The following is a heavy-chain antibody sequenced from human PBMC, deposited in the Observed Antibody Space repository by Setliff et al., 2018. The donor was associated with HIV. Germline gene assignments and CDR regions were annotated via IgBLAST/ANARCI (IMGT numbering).Heavy chain of an antibody. CDR2: ISNSARTI. V-gene: IGHV3-48*03. CDR1: GFTLSHHE. J-gene: IGHJ4*02. D-gene: IGHD5-12*01. Sequence: GESLKISCVASGFTLSHHEMSWVRQAPGKGLEWVAYISNSARTIYYADSVKGRFTISRDNGKDSLYLQMNSLRADDTALYYCARMYSGYDWSPAGARTRYFDYWGQGTLVTVSS. CDR3: ARMYSGYDWSPAGARTRYFDY.